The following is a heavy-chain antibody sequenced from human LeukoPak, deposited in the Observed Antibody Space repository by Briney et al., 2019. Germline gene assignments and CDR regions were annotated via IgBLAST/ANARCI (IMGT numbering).Heavy chain of an antibody. D-gene: IGHD6-19*01. J-gene: IGHJ5*02. CDR2: ISGSGGST. Sequence: PGGSLRLSCAASGFTFSSHGMSWVRQAPGKGLEWVSAISGSGGSTYYADSVKGRFTISRDNSKNTLYLQMNSLRAEDTAVYYCAKDPYSSGWGRTGSKSWFDPWGQGTLVTVSS. CDR1: GFTFSSHG. V-gene: IGHV3-23*01. CDR3: AKDPYSSGWGRTGSKSWFDP.